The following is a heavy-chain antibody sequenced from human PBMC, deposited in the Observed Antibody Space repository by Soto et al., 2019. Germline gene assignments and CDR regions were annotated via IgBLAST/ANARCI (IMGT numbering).Heavy chain of an antibody. D-gene: IGHD5-12*01. Sequence: GGSLRLSCAVSGFTFDDYETHWVRQGPGKGLEWVSSISWNSGKIGYADSVKGRFTISRDNAKNSLYLQMNSLRSEDTALYYCANDKWRRALSSLDYWGHGTLVTVSS. CDR2: ISWNSGKI. V-gene: IGHV3-9*01. CDR1: GFTFDDYE. CDR3: ANDKWRRALSSLDY. J-gene: IGHJ4*01.